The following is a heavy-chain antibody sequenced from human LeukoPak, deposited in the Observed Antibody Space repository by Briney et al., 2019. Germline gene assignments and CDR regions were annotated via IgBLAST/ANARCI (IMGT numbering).Heavy chain of an antibody. J-gene: IGHJ6*03. Sequence: SETLSLTCTVSGGSISRSSYYWGWIRQPPGKGLEWIGSIYYSGSTYYNPSLKSRVTISVDTSKNQFSLKLSSVTAADTAVYYCANTILGDYYYYYMDVWGQGTTVTVSS. CDR3: ANTILGDYYYYYMDV. V-gene: IGHV4-39*01. D-gene: IGHD3-3*01. CDR1: GGSISRSSYY. CDR2: IYYSGST.